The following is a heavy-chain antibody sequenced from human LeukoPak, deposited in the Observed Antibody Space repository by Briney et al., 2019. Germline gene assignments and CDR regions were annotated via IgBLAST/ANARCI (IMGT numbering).Heavy chain of an antibody. CDR1: GFTFSSYW. J-gene: IGHJ4*02. V-gene: IGHV3-74*01. D-gene: IGHD1-26*01. Sequence: PGRSLRLSCAASGFTFSSYWMHWVRQAPGKGLVWVSRINSDGSSTNYADSVKGRFTISRDNAKNTLHLQMNSLRAEDTAVYYCARALGGPHPFDYWGQGTLVTVSS. CDR3: ARALGGPHPFDY. CDR2: INSDGSST.